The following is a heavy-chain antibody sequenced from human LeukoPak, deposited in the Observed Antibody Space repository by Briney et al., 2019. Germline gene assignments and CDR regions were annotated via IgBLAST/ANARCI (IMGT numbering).Heavy chain of an antibody. CDR3: ARVGFRGEPIDC. Sequence: GSSVKVSCKASGYTFTSYDINWVRQATGQGLEWMGWMNPNSGNTGYAQKFQGRVTMTRNTSISTAYLEPSSLRSEDTAVYYCARVGFRGEPIDCWGQGTLVTVSS. J-gene: IGHJ4*02. V-gene: IGHV1-8*01. CDR2: MNPNSGNT. CDR1: GYTFTSYD. D-gene: IGHD3-10*01.